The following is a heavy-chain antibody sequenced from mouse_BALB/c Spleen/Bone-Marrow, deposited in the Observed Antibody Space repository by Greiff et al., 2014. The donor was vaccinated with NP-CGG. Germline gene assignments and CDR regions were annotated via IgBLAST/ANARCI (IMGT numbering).Heavy chain of an antibody. J-gene: IGHJ2*01. Sequence: EVQLQQSGAELVRPGASVKLSCTASGFNIKDTYMHWVKQRHEQGLEWIGRIDSANGNTKYDPKFQGKATITADTSSNTAYLQLSSLTSEDTAVYYCARGYYDYDLDYWGQGTTLTVSS. V-gene: IGHV14-3*02. CDR2: IDSANGNT. D-gene: IGHD2-4*01. CDR3: ARGYYDYDLDY. CDR1: GFNIKDTY.